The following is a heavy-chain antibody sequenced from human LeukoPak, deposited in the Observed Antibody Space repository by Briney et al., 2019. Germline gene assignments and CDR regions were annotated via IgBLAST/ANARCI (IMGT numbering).Heavy chain of an antibody. D-gene: IGHD2-2*01. Sequence: GGSLRLSCAASGFTFSSYAMSWVRQAPGKGLEWGSAISGSGGSTYYADSVKGRFTISRDNSKNTLYLQMNSLRAEDTAVYYCAKDLEDIVVVPAAPANYMDAWGKGTTVTVSS. V-gene: IGHV3-23*01. CDR3: AKDLEDIVVVPAAPANYMDA. CDR1: GFTFSSYA. J-gene: IGHJ6*03. CDR2: ISGSGGST.